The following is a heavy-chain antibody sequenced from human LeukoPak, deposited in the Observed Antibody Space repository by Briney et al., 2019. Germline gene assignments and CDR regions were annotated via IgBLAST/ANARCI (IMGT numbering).Heavy chain of an antibody. CDR1: GGSISSDY. CDR2: IYYSGSV. V-gene: IGHV4-59*01. D-gene: IGHD3-16*01. J-gene: IGHJ4*02. CDR3: ARDRNSVWGFVEY. Sequence: SETLSLTCTVSGGSISSDYWSWIRQPPGKGLGWIEYIYYSGSVNYNPSLKSRVTVSVDTSKNQFSLKLSSVTAADTAVYYGARDRNSVWGFVEYWGQGALVTASS.